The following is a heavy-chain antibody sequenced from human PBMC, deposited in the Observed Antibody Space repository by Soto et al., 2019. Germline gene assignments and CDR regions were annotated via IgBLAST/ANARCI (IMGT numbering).Heavy chain of an antibody. CDR2: ISAYNGYT. Sequence: ASVKVSCKASGYTFTNYGISWVRQAPGQGPEWMGWISAYNGYTNYAQKLQGRVTMTTDTFTSTAYMDLRSLRSDDTAVYYCVRDTGAIFAGINYYGLDVWGQGTTVTVSS. D-gene: IGHD3-3*01. J-gene: IGHJ6*02. CDR3: VRDTGAIFAGINYYGLDV. V-gene: IGHV1-18*04. CDR1: GYTFTNYG.